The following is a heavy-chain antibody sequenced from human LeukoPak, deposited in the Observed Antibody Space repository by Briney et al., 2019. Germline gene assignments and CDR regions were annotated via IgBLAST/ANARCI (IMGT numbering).Heavy chain of an antibody. CDR1: GFTFNSYA. CDR3: AKTTIGYSSGRFPGWPVDY. J-gene: IGHJ4*02. Sequence: GGSLRLSCAASGFTFNSYAMYWVRQAPGKGLEWVSGIVGSGGSTYYAESVRGQFTISRDNSKNTVYMQMNSLRDEDTAVYYCAKTTIGYSSGRFPGWPVDYWGQGTLVTVSS. V-gene: IGHV3-23*01. CDR2: IVGSGGST. D-gene: IGHD6-19*01.